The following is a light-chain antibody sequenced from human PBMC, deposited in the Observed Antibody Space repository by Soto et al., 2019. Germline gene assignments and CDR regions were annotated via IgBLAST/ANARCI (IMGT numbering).Light chain of an antibody. Sequence: QSALTQAASVSGSPGQSITISCTGTSSDIGAYNYVSWYQQRPGKVPKVMIYAVNNRPSGISNRFSGSKSGNTASLTISGLQAEDEAVYYCNSYTNSDTVVFGGGTKLTVL. CDR1: SSDIGAYNY. J-gene: IGLJ2*01. CDR3: NSYTNSDTVV. V-gene: IGLV2-14*01. CDR2: AVN.